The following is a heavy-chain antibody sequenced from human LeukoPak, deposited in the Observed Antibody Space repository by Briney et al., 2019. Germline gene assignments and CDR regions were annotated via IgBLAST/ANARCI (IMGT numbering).Heavy chain of an antibody. Sequence: SKTLSLTCTVSGGSFSGYYWSWIRQPPGKGLELIGQINHSGTTNYNPSLKSRVTISLDASKNQFSLKLSSVTAADTAVYYCARGHKHDFWSGYSGWFDPWDQGTLVTVSS. CDR3: ARGHKHDFWSGYSGWFDP. D-gene: IGHD3-3*01. J-gene: IGHJ5*02. CDR1: GGSFSGYY. CDR2: INHSGTT. V-gene: IGHV4-34*01.